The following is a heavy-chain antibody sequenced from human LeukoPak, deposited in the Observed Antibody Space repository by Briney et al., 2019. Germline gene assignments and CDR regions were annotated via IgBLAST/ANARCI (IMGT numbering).Heavy chain of an antibody. V-gene: IGHV3-53*01. J-gene: IGHJ3*02. Sequence: PGGSLRLSCAASGFTFSSYAMHWVRQAPGKGLEWVSVIYSGGSTYYADSVKGRFTISRDNSKNTLYLQMNSLRAEDTAVYYCATSLANDAFDIWGQGTMVTVSS. CDR2: IYSGGST. CDR3: ATSLANDAFDI. CDR1: GFTFSSYA.